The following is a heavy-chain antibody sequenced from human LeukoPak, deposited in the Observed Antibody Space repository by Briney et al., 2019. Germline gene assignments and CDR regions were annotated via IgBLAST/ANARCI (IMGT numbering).Heavy chain of an antibody. CDR3: ARAFGVVGATNPGY. CDR2: ISSTSSDI. CDR1: GFSFTSYT. V-gene: IGHV3-21*01. Sequence: PGGSLRLSCAASGFSFTSYTMNWVRQAPGKGLEWVSSISSTSSDIHYADSVKGRFTISRDNAKNSLYLQMNSLRAEDTAMYYCARAFGVVGATNPGYWGQGTLVTVSS. D-gene: IGHD1-26*01. J-gene: IGHJ4*02.